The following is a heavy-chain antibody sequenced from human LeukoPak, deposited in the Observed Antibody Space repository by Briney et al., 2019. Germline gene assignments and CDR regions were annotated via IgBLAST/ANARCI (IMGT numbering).Heavy chain of an antibody. J-gene: IGHJ4*02. CDR3: ASRYSSSWFFDY. CDR1: GGSISSSSYY. V-gene: IGHV4-39*07. CDR2: IYYSGST. D-gene: IGHD6-13*01. Sequence: SETLSLTCTVSGGSISSSSYYWGWIRQPPGKGLEWIGSIYYSGSTYYNPSLKSRVTISVDTSKNQFSLKLSSVTAADTAVYYCASRYSSSWFFDYWGQGTLVTVSS.